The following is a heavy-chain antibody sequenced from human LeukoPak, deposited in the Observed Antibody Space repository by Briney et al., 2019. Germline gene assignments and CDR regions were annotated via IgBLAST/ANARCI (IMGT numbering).Heavy chain of an antibody. Sequence: PSETLSLTCAVSGGSISSSNWWSWVRQPPGKGLEWIGRIYIYTSGGTNYNPSLKSRVTISADASKNQFFLRLSSVTAADTAVYYCAREERQRLYFDYWGQGTLVTVSS. CDR2: IYTSGGT. J-gene: IGHJ4*02. CDR3: AREERQRLYFDY. CDR1: GGSISSSNW. V-gene: IGHV4-4*02. D-gene: IGHD6-13*01.